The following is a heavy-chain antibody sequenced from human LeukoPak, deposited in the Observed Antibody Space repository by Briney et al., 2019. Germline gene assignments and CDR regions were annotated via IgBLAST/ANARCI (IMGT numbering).Heavy chain of an antibody. V-gene: IGHV1-18*01. J-gene: IGHJ4*02. CDR3: ARDDYGDYPYYFDY. Sequence: ASVKVSCKASGYTFTSYGISWVRQAPGQGLEWMGWISAYNGNKNYAQKLQGRVTMTTDTSTSTAYMELRSLRSDDTAVYYCARDDYGDYPYYFDYWGQGTLVTVSS. CDR1: GYTFTSYG. D-gene: IGHD4-17*01. CDR2: ISAYNGNK.